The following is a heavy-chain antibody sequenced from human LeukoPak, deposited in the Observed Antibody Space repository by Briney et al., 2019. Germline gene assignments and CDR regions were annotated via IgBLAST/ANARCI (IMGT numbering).Heavy chain of an antibody. D-gene: IGHD3-9*01. J-gene: IGHJ6*02. V-gene: IGHV4-34*01. CDR3: ARTQVLRYFDWLPWNYYYGMDV. CDR1: GGSFSGYY. CDR2: ISHSGST. Sequence: PSETLSLTCAVYGGSFSGYYWSWIRQPPGKGLEWIGEISHSGSTNYNPSLKSRVTISVDTSKNQFSLKLSSVTAADTAVYYCARTQVLRYFDWLPWNYYYGMDVWGQGTTVTVSS.